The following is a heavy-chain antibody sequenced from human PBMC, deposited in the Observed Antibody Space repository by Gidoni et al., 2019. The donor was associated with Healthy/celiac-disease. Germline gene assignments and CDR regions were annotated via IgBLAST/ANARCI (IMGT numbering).Heavy chain of an antibody. Sequence: EVQLVESGGGLVKPGGSLRLSCAASGFTFSNAWMNWVRQAPGKGLEWVGRIKSKTDGGTTDYAAPVKGRFTISRDDSKNTLYLQMNSLKTEDTAVYYCTTAPPPIRFGELEGGLIDYWGQGTLVTVSS. CDR2: IKSKTDGGTT. J-gene: IGHJ4*02. D-gene: IGHD3-10*01. CDR3: TTAPPPIRFGELEGGLIDY. V-gene: IGHV3-15*07. CDR1: GFTFSNAW.